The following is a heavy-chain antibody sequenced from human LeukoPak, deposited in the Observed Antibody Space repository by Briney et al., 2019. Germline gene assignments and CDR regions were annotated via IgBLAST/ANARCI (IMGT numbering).Heavy chain of an antibody. CDR3: ARAVGGDYVDTYYFDY. Sequence: GRSLGLSCAASGFTFSSYGMHWVRQAPGKGLEWVAVIWYDGSNKYYADSVKGRFTISRDNSKNTLYLQMNSLRAEDTAVYYCARAVGGDYVDTYYFDYWGQGTLVTVSS. CDR2: IWYDGSNK. CDR1: GFTFSSYG. V-gene: IGHV3-33*01. J-gene: IGHJ4*02. D-gene: IGHD4-17*01.